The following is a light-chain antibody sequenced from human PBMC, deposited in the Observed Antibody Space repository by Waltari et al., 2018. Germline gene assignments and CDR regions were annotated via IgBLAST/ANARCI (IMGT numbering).Light chain of an antibody. V-gene: IGLV2-14*01. Sequence: QSALTQPASVSGSPGTSITTSCTGTSRDVGGYNYVSWYQQHPGKAPKLMIYEVSNRPSGVSNRFSGSKSGNTASLTISGLQAEDEADYYCSSYTSSSTYVVFGGGTKLTVL. J-gene: IGLJ2*01. CDR1: SRDVGGYNY. CDR3: SSYTSSSTYVV. CDR2: EVS.